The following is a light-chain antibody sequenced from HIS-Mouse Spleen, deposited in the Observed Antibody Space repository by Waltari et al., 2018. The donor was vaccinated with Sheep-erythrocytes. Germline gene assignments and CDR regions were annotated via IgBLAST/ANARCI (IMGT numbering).Light chain of an antibody. CDR3: CSYAGSYNHV. CDR1: SSDVGGHNF. CDR2: DVS. J-gene: IGLJ1*01. Sequence: QPALTQPRSVSGSPGQSFTISRTGTSSDVGGHNFFFWYQRHPGKAPKLRIYDVSKRPSGVPDRFSGSKSGNTASLTISGLQAEDEADYYCCSYAGSYNHVFATGTKVTVL. V-gene: IGLV2-11*01.